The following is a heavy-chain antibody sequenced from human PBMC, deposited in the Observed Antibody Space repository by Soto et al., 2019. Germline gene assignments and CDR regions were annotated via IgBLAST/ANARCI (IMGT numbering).Heavy chain of an antibody. CDR3: ARVGPWVPYHYDSSHYTFETWFDP. J-gene: IGHJ5*02. CDR2: IYHGGST. V-gene: IGHV4-38-2*01. Sequence: SETLSLTCAVSGYSISSGYYWCWLRQPPGKGLEWIGIIYHGGSTYYNPSLNSRVTLSIDMTNNHVSLILNSVTAAETAVYYCARVGPWVPYHYDSSHYTFETWFDPWGQGTLVTVSS. D-gene: IGHD3-22*01. CDR1: GYSISSGYY.